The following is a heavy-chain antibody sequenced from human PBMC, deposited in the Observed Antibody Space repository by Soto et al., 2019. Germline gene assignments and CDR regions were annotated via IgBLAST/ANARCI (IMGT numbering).Heavy chain of an antibody. D-gene: IGHD2-21*02. CDR2: ISSNGGST. J-gene: IGHJ2*01. V-gene: IGHV3-64D*08. CDR3: VKDGRKIVVVTPAALGWYFDL. Sequence: AGGSLRLSCSASGFTFSSYAMHWVRQAPGKGLEYVSAISSNGGSTYYADSVKGRFTISRDNSKNTLYLQMSSLRAEDTAVYYCVKDGRKIVVVTPAALGWYFDLWGRGTLVTVSS. CDR1: GFTFSSYA.